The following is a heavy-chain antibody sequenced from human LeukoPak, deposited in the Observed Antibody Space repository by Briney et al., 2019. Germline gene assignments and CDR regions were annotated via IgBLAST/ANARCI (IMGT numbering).Heavy chain of an antibody. D-gene: IGHD5-18*01. CDR1: GFTFSSYS. J-gene: IGHJ4*02. CDR3: AREGGDVDQAMVKDY. V-gene: IGHV3-21*01. CDR2: ISSSSSYI. Sequence: PGGSLRLSCAASGFTFSSYSMNWVRQAPGKGLEWVSSISSSSSYIYYADSVKGRFTISRDNAKNSLYLQMNSLRAEDTAMYYCAREGGDVDQAMVKDYWGQGTLVTVSS.